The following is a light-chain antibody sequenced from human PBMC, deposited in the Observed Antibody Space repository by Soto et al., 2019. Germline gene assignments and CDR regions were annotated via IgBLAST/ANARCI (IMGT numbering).Light chain of an antibody. J-gene: IGKJ5*01. Sequence: IVLTQSPATLSLWPGETAILSCRASQSVSNYLSWYQQKPGQAPRLLIYDASNRAPGIPARFSGSGSGTDFTLTISSLEPEDFPLYYCQQRDSWITFGQRTRLEIE. CDR3: QQRDSWIT. CDR2: DAS. CDR1: QSVSNY. V-gene: IGKV3-11*01.